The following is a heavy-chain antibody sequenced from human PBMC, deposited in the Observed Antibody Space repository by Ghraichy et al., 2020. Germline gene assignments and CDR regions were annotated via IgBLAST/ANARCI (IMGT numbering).Heavy chain of an antibody. CDR1: GFTFDDYG. Sequence: LSLTCAASGFTFDDYGMSWVRQAPGKGLEWVSGINWNGGSTGYADSVKGRFTISRDNAKNSLYLQMNSLRAEDTALYHCARAPLGYCSSTSCYLDYWGQGTLVTVSS. CDR3: ARAPLGYCSSTSCYLDY. CDR2: INWNGGST. V-gene: IGHV3-20*01. D-gene: IGHD2-2*01. J-gene: IGHJ4*02.